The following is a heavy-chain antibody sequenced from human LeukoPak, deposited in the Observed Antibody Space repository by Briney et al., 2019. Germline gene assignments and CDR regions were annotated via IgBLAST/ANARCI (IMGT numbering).Heavy chain of an antibody. CDR1: GGSFGGYY. CDR2: INHSGST. CDR3: ARGLKTMVRGVISNWFDP. D-gene: IGHD3-10*01. V-gene: IGHV4-34*01. J-gene: IGHJ5*02. Sequence: SKTLSLTSAVYGGSFGGYYWSWIGQPPGRGLEGIGEINHSGSTNYNPSLKSRVTISVDTSKNQFSLKLSSVTAADTAVYYCARGLKTMVRGVISNWFDPWGQGTLVTVSS.